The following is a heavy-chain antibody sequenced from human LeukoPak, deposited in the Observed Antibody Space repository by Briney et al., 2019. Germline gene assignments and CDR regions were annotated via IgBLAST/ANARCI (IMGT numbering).Heavy chain of an antibody. Sequence: PGGSLRLSRVASGFTFSFYSMNWVRQAPGKGLEWVSSISSSRSGSKSYIYYADSVKGRFTVSRDNAKNSLYLQMNSRRAEDTAVYYCARDCTSATCYSGLDVWGQGTTVTVSS. J-gene: IGHJ6*02. CDR3: ARDCTSATCYSGLDV. V-gene: IGHV3-21*06. CDR2: ISSSRSGSKSYI. CDR1: GFTFSFYS. D-gene: IGHD2-2*01.